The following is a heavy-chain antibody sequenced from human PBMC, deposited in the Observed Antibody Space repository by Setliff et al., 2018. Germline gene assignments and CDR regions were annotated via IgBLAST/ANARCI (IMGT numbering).Heavy chain of an antibody. CDR3: ARGTYGSGSYYALDI. CDR2: IDWDDDK. CDR1: GFSLSTSGMC. D-gene: IGHD3-10*01. Sequence: SGPTLVNPTQTLTLTCTFSGFSLSTSGMCVSWIRQPPGKALEWLARIDWDDDKYYSTSLKTRLTFSKDTSKNQVVLTMTNMDPVDTATYYCARGTYGSGSYYALDIWGQGTMVTV. J-gene: IGHJ3*02. V-gene: IGHV2-70*11.